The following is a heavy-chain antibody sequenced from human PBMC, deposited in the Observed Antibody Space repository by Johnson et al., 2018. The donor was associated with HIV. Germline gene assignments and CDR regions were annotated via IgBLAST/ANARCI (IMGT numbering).Heavy chain of an antibody. J-gene: IGHJ3*02. Sequence: VQLLESGGGVVQPGRSLRLSCAASGFTFSSYAMHWVRQAPGKGLEWVANINQDGSDRYYVNSVKGRFTISRDDPKNSLYLQMNSLRAEDTAVYYCARGSGLADALDIWGQGTMVTVSS. CDR3: ARGSGLADALDI. V-gene: IGHV3-7*01. D-gene: IGHD5/OR15-5a*01. CDR1: GFTFSSYA. CDR2: INQDGSDR.